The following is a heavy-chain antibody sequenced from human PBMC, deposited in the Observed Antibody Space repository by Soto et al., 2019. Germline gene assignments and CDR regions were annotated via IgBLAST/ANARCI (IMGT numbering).Heavy chain of an antibody. CDR1: GGTFSSSA. CDR2: IIPLFRTP. CDR3: ARDNGRPQLGGNYYYITDV. J-gene: IGHJ6*02. Sequence: QVQLVQSGAEVKEPGSSVKVSCQASGGTFSSSALSWVRQAPGQGLEWMGGIIPLFRTPDYAQQFQGRVPXTXDXPTSTAYMELSSLRSEDTAIYYCARDNGRPQLGGNYYYITDVWGQGTTITVSS. D-gene: IGHD3-3*02. V-gene: IGHV1-69*05.